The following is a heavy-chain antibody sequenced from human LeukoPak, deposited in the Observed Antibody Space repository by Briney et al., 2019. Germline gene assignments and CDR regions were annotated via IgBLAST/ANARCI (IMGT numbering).Heavy chain of an antibody. CDR3: ARQQGLQNLNFDY. CDR2: IDPNSGNI. V-gene: IGHV1-46*01. Sequence: GASVKVSCKASGYTFTSSYMHWVRQAPGQGLEWMGMIDPNSGNINYAKKFQGRVTVTRDTSTSTVYMELSSLRSEDTAVYYCARQQGLQNLNFDYWGQGTLVTVSS. CDR1: GYTFTSSY. D-gene: IGHD4-11*01. J-gene: IGHJ4*02.